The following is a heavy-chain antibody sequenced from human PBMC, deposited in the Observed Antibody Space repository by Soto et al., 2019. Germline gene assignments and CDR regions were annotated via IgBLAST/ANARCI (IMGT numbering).Heavy chain of an antibody. CDR3: ARGTI. V-gene: IGHV3-74*01. D-gene: IGHD3-3*01. CDR1: GFTFSSYW. CDR2: IIGDGRRT. J-gene: IGHJ4*02. Sequence: EVQVVESGGGLVQPGGSLRLSCVVSGFTFSSYWMHWVRQATGKGLVCVSWIIGDGRRTENADSVKGRFTISRDNAKNMLYLQMNSLRDEDTAVYYCARGTIRGQGTLVTVSS.